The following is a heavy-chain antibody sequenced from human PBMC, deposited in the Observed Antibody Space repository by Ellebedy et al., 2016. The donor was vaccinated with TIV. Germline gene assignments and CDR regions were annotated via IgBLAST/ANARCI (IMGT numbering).Heavy chain of an antibody. CDR1: AYSFINYW. V-gene: IGHV5-51*01. CDR2: IHLIDSDT. Sequence: GESLKISCQGSAYSFINYWIVWVRQMPGRGLEWMGIIHLIDSDTRYSPSFQGQVTISADRSVTTAYLHFNSLKPSDTAVYYCAKLGHRATPDDTWGQGTLVTVSS. CDR3: AKLGHRATPDDT. J-gene: IGHJ5*02. D-gene: IGHD1-14*01.